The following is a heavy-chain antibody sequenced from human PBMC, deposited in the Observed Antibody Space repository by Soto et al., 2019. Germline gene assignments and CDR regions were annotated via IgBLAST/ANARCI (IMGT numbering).Heavy chain of an antibody. J-gene: IGHJ6*03. Sequence: GGSLRLSCAASGFTFSSYWMHWVRQAPGKGLVWVSRINSDGSSTSYADSVKGRFTISRDNAKNTLYLQMNSLRAEDTAVYYCARNPRTQLAYYYYYYMDVWGKGTTVTVSS. CDR3: ARNPRTQLAYYYYYYMDV. CDR2: INSDGSST. CDR1: GFTFSSYW. V-gene: IGHV3-74*01. D-gene: IGHD6-6*01.